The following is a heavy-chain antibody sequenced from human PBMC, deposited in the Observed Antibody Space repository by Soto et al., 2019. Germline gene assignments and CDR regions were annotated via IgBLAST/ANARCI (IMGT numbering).Heavy chain of an antibody. Sequence: GASVKVSCKASGGTFKTYAFTWVRQAPGQGLEWMGGIIPVFGSATSAQRFQGRVTITADESTNTIYLQMNSLKTEDTAVYYCTSGYKRAGPNHYYYYGMDVWGQGTTVTVSS. CDR3: TSGYKRAGPNHYYYYGMDV. CDR2: IIPVFGSA. J-gene: IGHJ6*02. D-gene: IGHD5-18*01. V-gene: IGHV1-69*13. CDR1: GGTFKTYA.